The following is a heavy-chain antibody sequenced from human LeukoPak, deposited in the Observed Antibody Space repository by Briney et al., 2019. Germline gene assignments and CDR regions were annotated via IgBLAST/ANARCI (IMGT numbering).Heavy chain of an antibody. CDR2: IYYSGST. V-gene: IGHV4-30-4*01. Sequence: SETLSLTCTVSGGSISSGDYYWSWIRQPPGKGLEWIGYIYYSGSTYYNPSLKSRVTISVDTSKNQFSLKLSSVTAADTAVYYCARGGVDYGGNSEYFDYWGQGTLVTVSS. D-gene: IGHD4-23*01. CDR3: ARGGVDYGGNSEYFDY. J-gene: IGHJ4*02. CDR1: GGSISSGDYY.